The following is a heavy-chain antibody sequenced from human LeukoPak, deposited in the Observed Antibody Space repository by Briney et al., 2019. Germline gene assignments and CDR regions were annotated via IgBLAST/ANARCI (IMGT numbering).Heavy chain of an antibody. CDR2: ISGSGGGT. CDR3: TKARGDYYFDD. CDR1: GVTFSSYG. J-gene: IGHJ4*02. Sequence: PGGSLRLSCAASGVTFSSYGMSWVRQAPGKGLEWVSSISGSGGGTYYAAPVKGRFTISRDESKNTLYLQMNSLRAEDTALYYCTKARGDYYFDDWGQGTLVTVSS. D-gene: IGHD2-21*02. V-gene: IGHV3-23*01.